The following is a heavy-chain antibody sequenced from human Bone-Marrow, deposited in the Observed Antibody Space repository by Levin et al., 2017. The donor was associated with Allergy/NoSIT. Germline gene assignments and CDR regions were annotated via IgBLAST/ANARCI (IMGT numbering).Heavy chain of an antibody. Sequence: QTLSLTCNLSGFSLGTSGMRVSWIRQPPGKALEWLARIDWDDDKFYRTSLKTRLTISKDPSNTQVVLTLTNVDPVDTATYYCARITAGDYGDYYFDYWGQGTLVTVSS. J-gene: IGHJ4*02. CDR3: ARITAGDYGDYYFDY. CDR2: IDWDDDK. D-gene: IGHD4-17*01. CDR1: GFSLGTSGMR. V-gene: IGHV2-70*04.